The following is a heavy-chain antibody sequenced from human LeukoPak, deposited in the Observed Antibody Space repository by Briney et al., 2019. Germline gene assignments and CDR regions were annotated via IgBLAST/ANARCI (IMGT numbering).Heavy chain of an antibody. V-gene: IGHV3-7*05. CDR2: IKEDGSDK. J-gene: IGHJ4*02. Sequence: PGGSLRLYCVASGFTFSSTWVGWVRQAPGKGLEWVASIKEDGSDKYYVDSVKGRFTISRDNAENSLFLQMNSLRAEDTAFYYCVRPRSGNYFDFWGQGTLVTVSS. CDR1: GFTFSSTW. CDR3: VRPRSGNYFDF.